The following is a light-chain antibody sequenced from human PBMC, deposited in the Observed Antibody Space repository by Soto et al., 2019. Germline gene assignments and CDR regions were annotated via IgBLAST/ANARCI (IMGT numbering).Light chain of an antibody. Sequence: EIVMTQSPVTLSMSPGERATLSCRAGQSISSSLAWYQQKPGQPPRLLIYGASNRATGIPDRFSGSGSGTDFTLTISRLEPEDFAVYYCHQYGRSPRGTFGQGTKVDIK. V-gene: IGKV3-20*01. CDR1: QSISSS. CDR2: GAS. CDR3: HQYGRSPRGT. J-gene: IGKJ1*01.